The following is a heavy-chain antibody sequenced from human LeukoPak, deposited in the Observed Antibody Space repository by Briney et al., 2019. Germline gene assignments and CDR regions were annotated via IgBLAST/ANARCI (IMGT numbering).Heavy chain of an antibody. Sequence: SVKVSCKASGGTFSSYAISWVRQAPGQGLEWMGRIIPIFGTANYAQKFQGRVTITTDESTSTAYMELSSLRSEDTAVYYCAREVVVVVAATQGAFDIWGQGAMVTVSS. CDR3: AREVVVVVAATQGAFDI. CDR1: GGTFSSYA. CDR2: IIPIFGTA. D-gene: IGHD2-15*01. J-gene: IGHJ3*02. V-gene: IGHV1-69*05.